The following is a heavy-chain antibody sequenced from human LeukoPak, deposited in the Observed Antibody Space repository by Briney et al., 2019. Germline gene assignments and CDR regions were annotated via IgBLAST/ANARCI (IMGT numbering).Heavy chain of an antibody. CDR1: GYTFTGYY. CDR3: ARRVKGGYRDRGAFDI. D-gene: IGHD5-18*01. V-gene: IGHV1-2*02. J-gene: IGHJ3*02. CDR2: INPNSGGT. Sequence: ASVKVSCKASGYTFTGYYMHWVRQAPGQGLEWMGWINPNSGGTNYAQKFQGRITMTRDTSISTAYMELSRLRSDDTAVYYCARRVKGGYRDRGAFDIWGQGTMVTVSS.